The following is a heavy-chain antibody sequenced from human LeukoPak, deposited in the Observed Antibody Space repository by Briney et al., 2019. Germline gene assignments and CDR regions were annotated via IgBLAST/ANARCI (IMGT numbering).Heavy chain of an antibody. J-gene: IGHJ4*02. D-gene: IGHD3-16*01. Sequence: SETLPLTCTVSGDSITGYYWSWIRQPAGKGLEWVGRVYPTGDTHYSPSLESRVSVSRDTSSNQFSLRVTSVTAADTAVYYCARLSPGGGGGTYFDFWGQGTLVTVSS. CDR2: VYPTGDT. V-gene: IGHV4-4*07. CDR3: ARLSPGGGGGTYFDF. CDR1: GDSITGYY.